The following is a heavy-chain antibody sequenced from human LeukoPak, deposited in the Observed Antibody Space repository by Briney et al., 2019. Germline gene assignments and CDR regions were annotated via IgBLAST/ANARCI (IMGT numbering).Heavy chain of an antibody. CDR2: IKQDESEK. Sequence: GGSLRLSCAASGFTFSNAWMSWVRQAPGKGLEWVANIKQDESEKYYVDSVKGRFTISRDNAKNSLYLQMNSLRAEDTAVYYCARDIAVAGTVFDYWGQGTLVTVSS. D-gene: IGHD6-19*01. V-gene: IGHV3-7*01. J-gene: IGHJ4*02. CDR1: GFTFSNAW. CDR3: ARDIAVAGTVFDY.